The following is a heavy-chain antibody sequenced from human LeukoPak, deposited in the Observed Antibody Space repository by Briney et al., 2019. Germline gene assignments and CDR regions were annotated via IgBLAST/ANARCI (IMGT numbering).Heavy chain of an antibody. Sequence: GGSLRLSCAASGFTFSSYAMSWVRQAPGKGLEWVSTISGSGGSTNYADSVKGRFSISRDNSKNTLNLQMNSLRAEDTAVYYCAKDLCGSGSYPGYWGQGTLVTVSS. D-gene: IGHD3-10*01. V-gene: IGHV3-23*01. J-gene: IGHJ4*02. CDR2: ISGSGGST. CDR1: GFTFSSYA. CDR3: AKDLCGSGSYPGY.